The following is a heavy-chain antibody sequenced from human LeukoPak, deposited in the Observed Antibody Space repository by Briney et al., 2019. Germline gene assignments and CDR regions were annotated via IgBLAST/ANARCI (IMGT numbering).Heavy chain of an antibody. V-gene: IGHV3-53*01. CDR1: GFTVSSNS. D-gene: IGHD2-2*01. CDR3: ARAVVPAAMFYYYYMDV. Sequence: GGSLRLSCTVSGFTVSSNSMSWVRQAPGKGLEWVSFIYSGGNTHYSDSVKGRFTISRDNAKNSLYLQMNSLRAEDTAVYYCARAVVPAAMFYYYYMDVWGKGTTVTVSS. CDR2: IYSGGNT. J-gene: IGHJ6*03.